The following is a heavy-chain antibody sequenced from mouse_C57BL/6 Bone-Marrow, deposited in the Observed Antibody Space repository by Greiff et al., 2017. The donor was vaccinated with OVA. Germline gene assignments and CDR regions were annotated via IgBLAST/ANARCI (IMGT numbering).Heavy chain of an antibody. Sequence: EVQRVESGGGLVKPGGSLKLSCAASGFTFSSYAMSWVRQTPEKRLEWVATISDGGSYTYYPDNVKGRFTISRDNAKNNLYLQMSHMKSEDTAMYYCARDRGNPYAMDYWGQGTSVTVSS. CDR1: GFTFSSYA. D-gene: IGHD2-1*01. CDR2: ISDGGSYT. J-gene: IGHJ4*01. V-gene: IGHV5-4*01. CDR3: ARDRGNPYAMDY.